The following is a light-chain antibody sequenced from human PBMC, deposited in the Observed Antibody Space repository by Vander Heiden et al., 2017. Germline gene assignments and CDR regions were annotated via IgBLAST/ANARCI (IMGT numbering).Light chain of an antibody. J-gene: IGKJ2*01. CDR3: QQYYSSYT. CDR1: QSVLYSSNNKNY. Sequence: DIVMTQSPDSLAVSLGERATINCKSSQSVLYSSNNKNYLAWYQQKPGQPPKLLIYWASTRESGVPDRFSGSGSGTDFTLTISSLQAEDVAVYYCQQYYSSYTFAQGAKLEIK. CDR2: WAS. V-gene: IGKV4-1*01.